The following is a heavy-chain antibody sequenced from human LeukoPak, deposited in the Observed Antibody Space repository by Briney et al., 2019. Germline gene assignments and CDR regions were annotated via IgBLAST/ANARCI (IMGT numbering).Heavy chain of an antibody. CDR1: GFTFSSYS. J-gene: IGHJ4*02. CDR2: ISSSSSYI. D-gene: IGHD3-22*01. CDR3: ARDPTPPYDSSGYFDY. Sequence: GGSLRLSCAASGFTFSSYSMNWVRQAPGKGLEWVSSISSSSSYIYHADSVKGRFTISRDNAKNSLYLQMNSLRAEDTAVYYCARDPTPPYDSSGYFDYWGQGTLVTVSS. V-gene: IGHV3-21*01.